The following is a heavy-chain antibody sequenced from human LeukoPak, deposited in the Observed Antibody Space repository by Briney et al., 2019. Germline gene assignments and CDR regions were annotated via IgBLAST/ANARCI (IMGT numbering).Heavy chain of an antibody. V-gene: IGHV3-30*18. CDR1: GFPFTSHG. D-gene: IGHD1-1*01. Sequence: GGSLRLSCAASGFPFTSHGMHWVRQAPGKGLEWVAFISFDGSNENYADSVKGRFTISRDNSKNTLYLQMNSLRAEDTAVYYCAKDGGNWNDFDCWGQGTLVTVSS. J-gene: IGHJ4*02. CDR3: AKDGGNWNDFDC. CDR2: ISFDGSNE.